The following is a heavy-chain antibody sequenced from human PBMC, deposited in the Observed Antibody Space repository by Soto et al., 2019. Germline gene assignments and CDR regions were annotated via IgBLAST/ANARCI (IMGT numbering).Heavy chain of an antibody. Sequence: SETLSLTCTVSGDSVSSGDYYWTWIRQPPGKGLEWVGHIYFSGRTNYIPSLESRVTISLDTSKNQFSLKLTSVTAADTAVYYCARVPIDTYMIYWSDPLGQGTLVTVSS. D-gene: IGHD3-16*01. CDR2: IYFSGRT. V-gene: IGHV4-61*08. CDR3: ARVPIDTYMIYWSDP. J-gene: IGHJ5*02. CDR1: GDSVSSGDYY.